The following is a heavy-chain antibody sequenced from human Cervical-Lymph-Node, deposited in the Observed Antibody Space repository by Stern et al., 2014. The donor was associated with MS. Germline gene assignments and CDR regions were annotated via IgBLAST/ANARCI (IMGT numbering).Heavy chain of an antibody. CDR3: TPLSPAAGIFDF. CDR1: GFSLSTSGVG. CDR2: LYWGDDN. J-gene: IGHJ4*02. V-gene: IGHV2-5*02. D-gene: IGHD6-13*01. Sequence: QITLKESGPTLVKPTQTLTLTCTFSGFSLSTSGVGVGWIRQPPGKALEWLALLYWGDDNCYCPSLKSRLTITTDPSKNQVVLTMTNMDPVDTATYFCTPLSPAAGIFDFWGQGTLVTVSS.